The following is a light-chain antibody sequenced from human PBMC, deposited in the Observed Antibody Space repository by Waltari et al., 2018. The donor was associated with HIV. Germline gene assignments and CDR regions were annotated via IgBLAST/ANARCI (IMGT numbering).Light chain of an antibody. CDR3: AAWDDSLNGWV. V-gene: IGLV1-44*01. CDR2: SNN. Sequence: QSVLTQPPSASGTPGQRVTISCSGSSPNIGSNIVNWYQQLPGTATKLLIYSNNQRPSGVPDRFSGSKSGTSASLAISGLPSEDEADYYCAAWDDSLNGWVFGGGTKLT. J-gene: IGLJ3*02. CDR1: SPNIGSNI.